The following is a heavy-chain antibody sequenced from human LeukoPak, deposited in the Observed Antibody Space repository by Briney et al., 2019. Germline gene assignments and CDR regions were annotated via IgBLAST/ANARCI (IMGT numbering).Heavy chain of an antibody. CDR2: INPNSGAT. CDR3: ARDMDSSRWTADFDY. J-gene: IGHJ4*02. V-gene: IGHV1-2*02. D-gene: IGHD6-13*01. Sequence: ASVKVSCKASGYTFTSYGISWVRQAPGQGLEWLGWINPNSGATNYAPKFQGRVTMTRDTSISTAYMEVNRLRSDDTAVYYCARDMDSSRWTADFDYWGQGTLVTVSS. CDR1: GYTFTSYG.